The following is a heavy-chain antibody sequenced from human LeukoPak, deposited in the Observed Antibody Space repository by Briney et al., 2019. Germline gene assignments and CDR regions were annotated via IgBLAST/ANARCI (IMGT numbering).Heavy chain of an antibody. CDR1: GSTFSSYA. D-gene: IGHD6-19*01. V-gene: IGHV3-23*01. CDR2: ISGSGGST. J-gene: IGHJ4*02. Sequence: PGGSLRLSCAASGSTFSSYAMSWVRQAPGKGLEWVSAISGSGGSTYYADSVKGRFTISRDNSKNTLYLQMNSLRAEDTAVYYCAKSEIYSSGWYGNPFFDYWGQGTLVTVSS. CDR3: AKSEIYSSGWYGNPFFDY.